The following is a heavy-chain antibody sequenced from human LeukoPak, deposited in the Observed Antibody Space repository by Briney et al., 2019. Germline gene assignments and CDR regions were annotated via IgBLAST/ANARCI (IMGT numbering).Heavy chain of an antibody. J-gene: IGHJ5*02. V-gene: IGHV5-51*01. Sequence: GESLKISCQVSGYSFSNYWIGWVRQMPGKGLEWMGIISPADSDTRYSSSFQGHVTISADKSIGTAYLQWNSLEASDTAMYYCARQAASMPGPPIDPWGQGTLVTVSS. D-gene: IGHD2-2*01. CDR3: ARQAASMPGPPIDP. CDR1: GYSFSNYW. CDR2: ISPADSDT.